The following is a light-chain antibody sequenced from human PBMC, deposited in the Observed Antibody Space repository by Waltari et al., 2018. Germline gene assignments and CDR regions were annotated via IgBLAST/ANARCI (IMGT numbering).Light chain of an antibody. V-gene: IGKV1-39*01. CDR2: AAS. J-gene: IGKJ2*01. CDR3: QQNYSTPYT. Sequence: DSQMTQSPSSLSASVGDRVNIPCRASQSIGSYLHWYQQKPGRAPKLLIYAASSLHSGVPSRFSGSGSGTDFTLTISSLQPEDFATYYCQQNYSTPYTFGQGTKLEIK. CDR1: QSIGSY.